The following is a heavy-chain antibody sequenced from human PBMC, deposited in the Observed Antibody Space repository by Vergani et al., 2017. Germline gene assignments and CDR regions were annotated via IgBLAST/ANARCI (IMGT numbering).Heavy chain of an antibody. CDR2: IWYDGSNK. V-gene: IGHV3-33*06. D-gene: IGHD6-19*01. J-gene: IGHJ4*02. Sequence: QVQLVESGGGVVQPGRSLRLSCAASGFTFSSYGMHWVRQAPGKGLEWVAVIWYDGSNKYYADSVKGRFTISRDNSKNTLYLQMNSLRAEDTALYYCAKGYTPRIAVAEDYWGQGTLVTVSS. CDR1: GFTFSSYG. CDR3: AKGYTPRIAVAEDY.